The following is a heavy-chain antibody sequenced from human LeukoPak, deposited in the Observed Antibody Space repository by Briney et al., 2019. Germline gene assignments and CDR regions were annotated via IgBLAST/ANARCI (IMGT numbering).Heavy chain of an antibody. J-gene: IGHJ4*02. Sequence: PGGSLRLSCAASGFTFNSYAMSWVRQAPGKGPEWVANINLDGSQKYYVDSVKGRFTISRDNAENSLYLQMNSLRAEDTALYYCARKRPNYFDYWGQGTLVTVSS. CDR2: INLDGSQK. CDR1: GFTFNSYA. CDR3: ARKRPNYFDY. V-gene: IGHV3-7*01.